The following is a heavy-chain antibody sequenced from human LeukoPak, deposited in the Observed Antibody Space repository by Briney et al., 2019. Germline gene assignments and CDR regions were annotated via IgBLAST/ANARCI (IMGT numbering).Heavy chain of an antibody. CDR2: IYSGGST. Sequence: GGSLRLSCAASGFTVSSNYMSWVRQAPGKGLEWVSVIYSGGSTYYADSVKGRFTISRDNSKNTLYLQMNSLRAEDTAVYYCARGQYGGNSIYYYMDVWGKGTTVTVSS. V-gene: IGHV3-53*01. CDR1: GFTVSSNY. CDR3: ARGQYGGNSIYYYMDV. J-gene: IGHJ6*03. D-gene: IGHD4-23*01.